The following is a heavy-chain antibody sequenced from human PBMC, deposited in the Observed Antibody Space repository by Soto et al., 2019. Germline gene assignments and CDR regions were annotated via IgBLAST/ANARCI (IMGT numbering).Heavy chain of an antibody. CDR2: IYWDDDK. CDR1: GFSLSTGGVG. Sequence: QITLKESGPTLVKPTQTLTLTCTFSGFSLSTGGVGVGWIRQPPGKALEWLALIYWDDDKRYRTSLQNRLTITADTSYNQVVLSMSNMGPDDTATYYCAHRNVEVVEGSTNTFDYWGQGALVTVSS. CDR3: AHRNVEVVEGSTNTFDY. J-gene: IGHJ4*02. V-gene: IGHV2-5*02. D-gene: IGHD2-15*01.